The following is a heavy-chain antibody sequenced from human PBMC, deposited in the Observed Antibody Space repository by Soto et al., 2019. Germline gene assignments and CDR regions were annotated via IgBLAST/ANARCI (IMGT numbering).Heavy chain of an antibody. CDR3: ARDAIAAAGREGYYYYYGMDV. Sequence: SVKVSCKASGGTFSSYAISWVRQAPGQGLEWMGGIIPIFGTANYAQKFQGRVTITADESTSTAYMELSSLRSEDTAVYYCARDAIAAAGREGYYYYYGMDVWGQGTTVTVPS. D-gene: IGHD6-13*01. CDR1: GGTFSSYA. CDR2: IIPIFGTA. V-gene: IGHV1-69*13. J-gene: IGHJ6*02.